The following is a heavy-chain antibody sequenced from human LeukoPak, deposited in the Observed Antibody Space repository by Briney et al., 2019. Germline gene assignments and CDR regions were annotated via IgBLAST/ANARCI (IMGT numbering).Heavy chain of an antibody. V-gene: IGHV4-34*01. J-gene: IGHJ4*02. D-gene: IGHD3-3*01. CDR2: INHSGST. Sequence: SETLSLTCAVYGGSFSGYYWSWIRQPPGKGLEWIGEINHSGSTNYNPSLKSRVTISVDTSKNQFSLKLSSVTAADTAVYYCARAVITIFGVVKFDYWGQGTLVTDSS. CDR3: ARAVITIFGVVKFDY. CDR1: GGSFSGYY.